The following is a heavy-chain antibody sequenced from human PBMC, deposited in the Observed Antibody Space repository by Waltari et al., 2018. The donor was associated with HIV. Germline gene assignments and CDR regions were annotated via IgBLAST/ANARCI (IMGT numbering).Heavy chain of an antibody. V-gene: IGHV3-21*01. Sequence: EVQLVESGGGLVKPGGSLSISCAACRFTFSSYSMNSGRQPPGSGLELLTYIRSGRFYIVYPDSVKGRFTISRDNAKNSLYLQMNSLRAEDTAVYYCARDEAEMATLTAFDIWGQGTMVTVSS. D-gene: IGHD5-12*01. CDR3: ARDEAEMATLTAFDI. J-gene: IGHJ3*02. CDR2: IRSGRFYI. CDR1: RFTFSSYS.